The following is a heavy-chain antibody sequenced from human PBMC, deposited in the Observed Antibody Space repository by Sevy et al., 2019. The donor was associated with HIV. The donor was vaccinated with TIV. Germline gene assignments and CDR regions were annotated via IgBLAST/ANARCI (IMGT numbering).Heavy chain of an antibody. CDR1: GFTFSSYA. CDR3: AKEGTTMVRGVIIKPDNWFDP. J-gene: IGHJ5*02. V-gene: IGHV3-23*01. D-gene: IGHD3-10*01. CDR2: ISGSGGST. Sequence: GGSLRLSCAASGFTFSSYAMSWVRQAPGKGLEWVSAISGSGGSTYYADSVKGRFTNSRDNSKNTLYRQMNSLRAEDTAVYYCAKEGTTMVRGVIIKPDNWFDPWGQGTLVIVSS.